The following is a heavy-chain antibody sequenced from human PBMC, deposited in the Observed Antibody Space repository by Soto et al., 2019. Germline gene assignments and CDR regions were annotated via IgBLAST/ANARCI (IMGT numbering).Heavy chain of an antibody. D-gene: IGHD3-22*01. CDR1: GGSFSGYY. CDR3: ARGRDDSSGYYSN. V-gene: IGHV4-34*01. Sequence: SETLSLTCAVYGGSFSGYYWSWIRQPPGKGLEWIGEINHSGSTNYNPSLKSRVTISVDTSKNQFSLKLSSVTAADTAVYYCARGRDDSSGYYSNWGQGTLVTVSS. J-gene: IGHJ4*02. CDR2: INHSGST.